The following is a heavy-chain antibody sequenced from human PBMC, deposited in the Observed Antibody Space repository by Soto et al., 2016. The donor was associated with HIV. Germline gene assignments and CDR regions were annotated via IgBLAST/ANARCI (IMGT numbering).Heavy chain of an antibody. CDR3: ARGRGGHDNSGYFWD. CDR2: INSDGSIT. D-gene: IGHD3-22*01. Sequence: EVQLVESGGGFVQPGGSLRLSCAASGFTFSSYWIHWVRQVPRKGLVWVSRINSDGSITRYAGSVKGRFTISRDNANNTLYLQMNSLRAEDTAIYYCARGRGGHDNSGYFWDWGQGTLVTASS. V-gene: IGHV3-74*01. J-gene: IGHJ4*02. CDR1: GFTFSSYW.